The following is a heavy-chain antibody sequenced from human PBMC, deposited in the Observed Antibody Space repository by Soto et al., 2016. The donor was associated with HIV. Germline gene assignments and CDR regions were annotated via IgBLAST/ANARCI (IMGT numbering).Heavy chain of an antibody. CDR2: ISSSGNTI. CDR3: DERSLGVIALVHLTP. CDR1: EFTFSFYN. V-gene: IGHV3-48*01. J-gene: IGHJ4*02. D-gene: IGHD3-16*02. Sequence: EVQLVESGGGLVQPGGSLRLSCAASEFTFSFYNMHWVRQAPGKGLEWVSSISSSGNTIYYADSVEGRFTISRDNSKNTLYLQMSSLRAEDTALYYCDERSLGVIALVHLTPWGQGTLVHRLL.